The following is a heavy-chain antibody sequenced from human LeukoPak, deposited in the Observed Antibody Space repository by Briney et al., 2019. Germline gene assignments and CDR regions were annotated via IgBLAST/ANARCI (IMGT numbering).Heavy chain of an antibody. D-gene: IGHD6-19*01. V-gene: IGHV3-23*01. Sequence: GGSLRLSCAASGFTFRSYGMSWVRQTPGKGLEWVSAISGSGGTTYYADSVRGRFTISRDNSRNSLYLQMNSLRAEDTAVYYCASSLRGRIAMARPVVPCYFDNWGQGTLVTFSS. CDR2: ISGSGGTT. CDR1: GFTFRSYG. CDR3: ASSLRGRIAMARPVVPCYFDN. J-gene: IGHJ4*02.